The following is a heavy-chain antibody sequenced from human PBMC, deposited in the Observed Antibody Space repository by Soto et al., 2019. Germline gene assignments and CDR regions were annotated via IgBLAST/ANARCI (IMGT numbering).Heavy chain of an antibody. V-gene: IGHV4-34*01. Sequence: TSETLSLTCVVNGESFRGHFWSWIRQSPGKGLEWIGEINDSGSTNKNPSLKSRVSISVDSSKSQFSLNLRFLTAADTAVYFCARGRGYHGSGTYATNSQWFDAWGQGTLVTVSS. J-gene: IGHJ5*02. CDR3: ARGRGYHGSGTYATNSQWFDA. CDR2: INDSGST. D-gene: IGHD3-10*01. CDR1: GESFRGHF.